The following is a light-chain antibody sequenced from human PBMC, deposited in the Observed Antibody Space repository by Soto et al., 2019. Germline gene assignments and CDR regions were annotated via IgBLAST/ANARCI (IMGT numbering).Light chain of an antibody. V-gene: IGLV8-61*01. Sequence: QAVVTQEPSFSVSPGGTVTLTCGLSSGSVSTNYYPSWYQQTPGQAPRTLIYSTNTRSSGVPDRFSGSILGNKAALTITGAQADDESDYYCVLYMGSGIWVFGGGTKGPS. CDR1: SGSVSTNYY. CDR2: STN. J-gene: IGLJ3*02. CDR3: VLYMGSGIWV.